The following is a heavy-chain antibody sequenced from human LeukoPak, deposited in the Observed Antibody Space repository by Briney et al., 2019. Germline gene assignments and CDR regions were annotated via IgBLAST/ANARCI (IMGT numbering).Heavy chain of an antibody. CDR3: ARGKFDS. CDR2: VSYEGTIK. Sequence: GGSLRLSCAASGFAFSNFAMHWVRQAPGKGLEWVAVVSYEGTIKYYSDSAKGRFAISRDNSNSLISLQMNNLTTEDTAVYYCARGKFDSWGQGTLVTVSP. V-gene: IGHV3-30*09. CDR1: GFAFSNFA. J-gene: IGHJ5*01.